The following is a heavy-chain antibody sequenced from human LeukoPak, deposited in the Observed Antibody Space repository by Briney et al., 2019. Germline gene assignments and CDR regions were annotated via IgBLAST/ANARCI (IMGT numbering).Heavy chain of an antibody. CDR1: GFTFSSYW. CDR3: ARALGWLPENY. J-gene: IGHJ4*02. Sequence: PGGSLRLSCAASGFTFSSYWMSWVRQAPGKGLEWVANTKQDGSEKDYVDSVKGRFTISRDNAKNSLYLQMNSLRAEDTAVYYCARALGWLPENYWGQGTLVTVSS. D-gene: IGHD5-24*01. V-gene: IGHV3-7*01. CDR2: TKQDGSEK.